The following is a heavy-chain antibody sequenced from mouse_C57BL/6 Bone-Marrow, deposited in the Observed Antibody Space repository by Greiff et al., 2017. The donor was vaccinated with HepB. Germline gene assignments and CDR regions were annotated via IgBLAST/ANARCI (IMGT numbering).Heavy chain of an antibody. Sequence: QVQLQQPGAELVKPGASVKLSCKASGYTFTSYWMQWVKQRPGQGLEWIGEIDPSDSYTNYNQKFKGKATLTVDTSSSTAYMQLSSLTSEDSAVYYCARGVLWTFAYWGQGTLVTVSA. D-gene: IGHD1-1*01. J-gene: IGHJ3*01. CDR2: IDPSDSYT. V-gene: IGHV1-50*01. CDR3: ARGVLWTFAY. CDR1: GYTFTSYW.